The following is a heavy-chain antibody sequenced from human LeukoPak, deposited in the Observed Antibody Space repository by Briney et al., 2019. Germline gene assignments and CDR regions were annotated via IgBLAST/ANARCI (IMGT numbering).Heavy chain of an antibody. CDR1: GYTFTGYY. D-gene: IGHD2-15*01. CDR2: INPNSGGT. V-gene: IGHV1-2*06. CDR3: ARGPRYCSGGSCYGLIDY. J-gene: IGHJ4*02. Sequence: GASVKVSCEASGYTFTGYYMHWVRQAPGQGLEWMGRINPNSGGTNYAQKFQGRVTMTRDTSISTAYMELSRLRSDDTAVYYCARGPRYCSGGSCYGLIDYWGQGTLVTVSS.